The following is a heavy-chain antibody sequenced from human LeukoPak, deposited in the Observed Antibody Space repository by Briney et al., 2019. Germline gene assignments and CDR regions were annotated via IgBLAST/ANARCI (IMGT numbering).Heavy chain of an antibody. D-gene: IGHD4-23*01. CDR2: IYYSGST. J-gene: IGHJ5*02. V-gene: IGHV4-39*01. CDR3: ARPYGGKSGIDP. CDR1: GGSISSSSYY. Sequence: PSETLSLTCTVSGGSISSSSYYWGWIRQPPGKGLEWIGSIYYSGSTYYNPSLKSRVTISVDTSKNQFSLKLSSVTAADTAVYYCARPYGGKSGIDPWGQGTLVTVSS.